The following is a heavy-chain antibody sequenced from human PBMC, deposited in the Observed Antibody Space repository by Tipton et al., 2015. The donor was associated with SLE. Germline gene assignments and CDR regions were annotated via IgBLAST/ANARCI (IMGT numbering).Heavy chain of an antibody. D-gene: IGHD2-15*01. J-gene: IGHJ4*02. CDR1: GGSFRGDY. V-gene: IGHV4-59*10. Sequence: TLSLTCAVYGGSFRGDYWSWIRQHAGKGLEWIGHLYTSGSTNYNASLKSRVTISLDTSKNQFSLKLRSVTAADTAVYYCAGAWQGYCSGGTCYVLDYWGQGTLVTVSS. CDR2: LYTSGST. CDR3: AGAWQGYCSGGTCYVLDY.